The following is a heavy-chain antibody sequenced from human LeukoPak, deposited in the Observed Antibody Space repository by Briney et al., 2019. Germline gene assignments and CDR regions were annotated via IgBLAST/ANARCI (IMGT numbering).Heavy chain of an antibody. D-gene: IGHD3-3*01. Sequence: ASVKVSCKASGYTFTSYDINWVRQATGQGLEWMGWMNPNSGNTGYAQKFQGRVTMTRNTSISTAYMELSSLRSEDTAVYYCARWGQYYDFWSGYYKDLDYWGQGTLVTVSS. CDR2: MNPNSGNT. V-gene: IGHV1-8*01. J-gene: IGHJ4*02. CDR3: ARWGQYYDFWSGYYKDLDY. CDR1: GYTFTSYD.